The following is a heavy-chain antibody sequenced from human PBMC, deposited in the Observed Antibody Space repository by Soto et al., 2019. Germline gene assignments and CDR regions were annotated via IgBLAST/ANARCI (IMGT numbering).Heavy chain of an antibody. Sequence: SVKVSCKASGGTFSSYAISWVRQAPGQGLEWMGGIIPIFGTANYAQKFQGRVTITADESTSAAYMELSSLRSEDTAVYYCARDYDILTGPGWFDPWGQGTLVTVSS. CDR2: IIPIFGTA. D-gene: IGHD3-9*01. CDR1: GGTFSSYA. CDR3: ARDYDILTGPGWFDP. V-gene: IGHV1-69*13. J-gene: IGHJ5*02.